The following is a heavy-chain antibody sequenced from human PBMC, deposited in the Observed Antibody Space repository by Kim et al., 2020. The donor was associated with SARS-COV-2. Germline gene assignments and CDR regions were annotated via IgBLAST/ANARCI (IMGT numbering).Heavy chain of an antibody. D-gene: IGHD3-22*01. CDR2: IYTSGST. V-gene: IGHV4-61*02. CDR1: GGSISSGSYY. J-gene: IGHJ1*01. Sequence: SETLSLTCTVSGGSISSGSYYWSWIRQPAGKGLEWIGRIYTSGSTNYNPSLKSRVTISVDTSKNQFSLKLSSVTAADTAVYYCASTSRITMIEGAYFQHWGQGTLVTVSS. CDR3: ASTSRITMIEGAYFQH.